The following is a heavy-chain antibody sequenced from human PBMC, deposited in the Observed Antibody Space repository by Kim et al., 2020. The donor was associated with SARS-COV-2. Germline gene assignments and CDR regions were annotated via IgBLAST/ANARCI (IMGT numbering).Heavy chain of an antibody. CDR2: INHSGST. CDR3: ATGDNWNYVGYYYYYMDV. CDR1: GGSFSGYY. J-gene: IGHJ6*03. D-gene: IGHD1-7*01. Sequence: SETLSLTCAVYGGSFSGYYWSWIRQPPGKGLEWIGEINHSGSTNYNPSLKSRVTISVDTSKNQFSLKLSSVTAADTAVYYCATGDNWNYVGYYYYYMDV. V-gene: IGHV4-34*01.